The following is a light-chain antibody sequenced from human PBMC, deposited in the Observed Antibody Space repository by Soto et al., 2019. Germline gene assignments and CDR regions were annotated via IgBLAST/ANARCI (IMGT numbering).Light chain of an antibody. V-gene: IGLV2-11*01. CDR1: SSDVGGYNY. CDR2: DVS. CDR3: CSFAGNYIYV. Sequence: VSGSPGQSVTISCTGTSSDVGGYNYVSWYLQHPGKAPKVMIYDVSKRPSGVPDRFSGSKSGNTASLTISGLQSEDEADYYCCSFAGNYIYVFGNGTKVTVL. J-gene: IGLJ1*01.